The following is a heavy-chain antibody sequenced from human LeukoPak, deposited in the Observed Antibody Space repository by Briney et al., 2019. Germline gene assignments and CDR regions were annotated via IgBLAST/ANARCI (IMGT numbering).Heavy chain of an antibody. Sequence: QPGRSLRLSCAASGFTFSSYAMHWVRQAPGKGLEWVAVISYDGSNKYYADSVKGRFTISRDNSKNTLYLQMNSLRAEDTAVYYCARDLAIAAAGNGMDYWGQGTLVTVSS. V-gene: IGHV3-30-3*01. CDR2: ISYDGSNK. CDR3: ARDLAIAAAGNGMDY. CDR1: GFTFSSYA. D-gene: IGHD6-13*01. J-gene: IGHJ4*02.